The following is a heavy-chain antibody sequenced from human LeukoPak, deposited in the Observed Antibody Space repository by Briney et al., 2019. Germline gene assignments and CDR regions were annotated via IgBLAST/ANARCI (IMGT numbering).Heavy chain of an antibody. V-gene: IGHV3-11*03. J-gene: IGHJ4*02. Sequence: PGGSLRLSCAASGFTFSDYYMSWIRQAPGRGLEWVAYISHSSGFTNYADSVKGRFAISRDNAKNSLYLQMDSLRAEDTAIYYCAKLFKAYSSTWIDYWGQGNLVTVSS. CDR2: ISHSSGFT. CDR3: AKLFKAYSSTWIDY. CDR1: GFTFSDYY. D-gene: IGHD6-13*01.